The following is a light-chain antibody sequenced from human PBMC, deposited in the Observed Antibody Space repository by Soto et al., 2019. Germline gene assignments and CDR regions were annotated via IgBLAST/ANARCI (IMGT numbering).Light chain of an antibody. CDR2: AAS. CDR1: QGISSY. J-gene: IGKJ3*01. Sequence: DIQMTQSPSSLSASVGDRVTITCRASQGISSYLAWYQQKPGKAPKLLIYAASTLQSGVPSRFSGSGSGTEFTLTNSSLQPEDFATYYCQQLNSYPLTFGPGTKVDIK. V-gene: IGKV1-9*01. CDR3: QQLNSYPLT.